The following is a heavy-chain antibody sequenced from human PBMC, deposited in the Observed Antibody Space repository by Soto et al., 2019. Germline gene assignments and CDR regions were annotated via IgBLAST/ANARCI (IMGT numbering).Heavy chain of an antibody. CDR2: ISAYNGNT. Sequence: QVQLVQSGAEVKKPGASVKVSCKASGYTFTSYGISWVRQAPGQGLEWVGWISAYNGNTNYAQKLEGRVTMNTDTPTSTAYMELRSLRSDETAVYYCARGGGGPLSRYYYYYYGMDVWGQGTTVTVSS. D-gene: IGHD2-15*01. CDR1: GYTFTSYG. V-gene: IGHV1-18*01. J-gene: IGHJ6*02. CDR3: ARGGGGPLSRYYYYYYGMDV.